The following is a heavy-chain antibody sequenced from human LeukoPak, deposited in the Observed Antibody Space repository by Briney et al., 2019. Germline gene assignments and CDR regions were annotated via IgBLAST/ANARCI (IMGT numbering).Heavy chain of an antibody. CDR3: ARDNPRYSGYDTGDY. CDR2: ISAYNGNT. V-gene: IGHV1-18*01. CDR1: GYTFTSYG. Sequence: ASVKVSCKASGYTFTSYGISWVRQAPGQGLEWMGWISAYNGNTNYAQKLQGRVTMTTDASTSTAYMELRSLRSDDTAVYYCARDNPRYSGYDTGDYWGQGTLVTVSS. J-gene: IGHJ4*02. D-gene: IGHD5-12*01.